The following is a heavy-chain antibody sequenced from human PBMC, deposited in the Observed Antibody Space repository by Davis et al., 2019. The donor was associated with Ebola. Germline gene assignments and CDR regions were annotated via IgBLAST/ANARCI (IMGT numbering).Heavy chain of an antibody. CDR3: AGGDIVVVPAALLHYYYGMDV. Sequence: MPSETLSLTCAVSGGSISSSNWWSWVRQPPGKGLEWIGELYHSGSTTYTPSLKSRVTISVDKSKNQFSLKLSSVTAADTAVYYCAGGDIVVVPAALLHYYYGMDVWGQGTTVTVSS. J-gene: IGHJ6*02. D-gene: IGHD2-2*01. CDR1: GGSISSSNW. V-gene: IGHV4-4*02. CDR2: LYHSGST.